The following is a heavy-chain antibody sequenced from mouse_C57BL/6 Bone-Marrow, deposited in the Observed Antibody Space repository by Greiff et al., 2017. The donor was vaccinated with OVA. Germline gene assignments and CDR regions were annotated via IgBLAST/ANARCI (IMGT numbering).Heavy chain of an antibody. Sequence: EVKLVESGGGLVQPGGSLKLSCAASGFTFSDYYMYWVRQTPEKRLEWVAYISNGGGSTYYPDTVKGRFTISRDNAKNTLYLQMRRLKSEDTAMYYCARRFDYRYAMDYWGQGTSVTVSS. J-gene: IGHJ4*01. CDR1: GFTFSDYY. V-gene: IGHV5-12*01. D-gene: IGHD2-4*01. CDR3: ARRFDYRYAMDY. CDR2: ISNGGGST.